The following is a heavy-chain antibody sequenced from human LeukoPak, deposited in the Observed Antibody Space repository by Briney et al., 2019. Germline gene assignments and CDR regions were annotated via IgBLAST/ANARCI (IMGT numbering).Heavy chain of an antibody. Sequence: PGRPLRLSCAASGFTFSSYAMHWVRQAPGKGLVWVAVISYDGSNKYYADSVKGRFTISRDNSKNTLYLQMNSLRAEDTAVYYCASEFGSYYDYWGQGTLVTVSS. CDR2: ISYDGSNK. D-gene: IGHD3-16*01. CDR3: ASEFGSYYDY. V-gene: IGHV3-30*04. J-gene: IGHJ4*02. CDR1: GFTFSSYA.